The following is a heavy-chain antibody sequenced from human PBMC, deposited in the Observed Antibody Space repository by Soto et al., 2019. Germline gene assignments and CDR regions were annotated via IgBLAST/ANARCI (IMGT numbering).Heavy chain of an antibody. V-gene: IGHV4-34*01. J-gene: IGHJ6*02. Sequence: SETLSLTCAVYGGSFSGYYWSWIRQPPGKGLEWIGEINHSGSTNYNPSLKSRVTISVDTSKNQFSLKLSSVTAADTAVYYCARGGGYCSSTSCPHYYGMDVWGQGTTVTVSS. CDR1: GGSFSGYY. D-gene: IGHD2-2*01. CDR2: INHSGST. CDR3: ARGGGYCSSTSCPHYYGMDV.